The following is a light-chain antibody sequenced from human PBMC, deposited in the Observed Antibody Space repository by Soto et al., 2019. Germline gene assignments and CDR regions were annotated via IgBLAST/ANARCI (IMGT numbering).Light chain of an antibody. CDR2: AAS. J-gene: IGKJ5*01. Sequence: AIRIPQIPTTFSASPLDRFTITYRASQGISSYLAWYQQKPGKAPKLLIYAASTLQSGVPSRFSGSGSGTDFTLTISCLQSEDFATYYCQQYESHPHTFGQGTRLEIK. V-gene: IGKV1-8*01. CDR3: QQYESHPHT. CDR1: QGISSY.